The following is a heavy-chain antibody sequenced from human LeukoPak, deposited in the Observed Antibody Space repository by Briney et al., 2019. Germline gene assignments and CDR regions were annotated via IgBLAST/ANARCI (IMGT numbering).Heavy chain of an antibody. CDR3: ARLMGYIAAAIDY. CDR2: ISYDGSNK. V-gene: IGHV3-30*04. J-gene: IGHJ4*02. D-gene: IGHD6-13*01. Sequence: GRSLRLSCAASGFTFSSYAMHWVRQAPGKGLEWVAVISYDGSNKYYAVSVKGRFTISRDNSKNTLYLQMNSLRAEDTAVYYCARLMGYIAAAIDYWGQGTLVTVSS. CDR1: GFTFSSYA.